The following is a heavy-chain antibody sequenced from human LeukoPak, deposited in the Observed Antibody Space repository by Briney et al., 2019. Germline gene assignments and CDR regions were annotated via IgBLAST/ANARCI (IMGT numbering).Heavy chain of an antibody. CDR3: ARGPLGVDSSSWYSDY. CDR1: GGSFSGCY. J-gene: IGHJ4*02. CDR2: INHSGST. V-gene: IGHV4-34*01. D-gene: IGHD6-13*01. Sequence: SETLSLTCAVYGGSFSGCYWSWIRQPPGKGPEWIGEINHSGSTNYNPSLKSRVTISVDTSKNQFSLKLSSVTAADTAVYYCARGPLGVDSSSWYSDYWGQGTLVTVSS.